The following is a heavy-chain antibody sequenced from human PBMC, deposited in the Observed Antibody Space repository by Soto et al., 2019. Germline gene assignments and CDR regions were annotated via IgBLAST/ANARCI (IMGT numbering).Heavy chain of an antibody. J-gene: IGHJ4*02. D-gene: IGHD5-12*01. CDR1: GYSFIGYW. Sequence: GESLKISCKGSGYSFIGYWIGGVRQMPGKGLEWMGILYPGDSDTRYSPSFEGQVTISADKSISTIYLQWSSLKASDTAMYYCVRHGYSGYDASDYWGQGTLVTVSS. CDR2: LYPGDSDT. V-gene: IGHV5-51*01. CDR3: VRHGYSGYDASDY.